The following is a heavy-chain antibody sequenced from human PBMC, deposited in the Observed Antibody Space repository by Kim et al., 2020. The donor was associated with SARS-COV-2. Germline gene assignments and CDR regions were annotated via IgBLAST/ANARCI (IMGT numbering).Heavy chain of an antibody. CDR3: TRNSPLLFGFDP. J-gene: IGHJ5*02. Sequence: GGSLRLSCAASGFTFSDSTIYWVRQPSGKGLEWVGRIRTKPNKYATAYAESVKGRFAISRDDSNNMAYLQMNSLTTEDTAVYYCTRNSPLLFGFDPWGQGTLVTVSS. V-gene: IGHV3-73*01. CDR2: IRTKPNKYAT. D-gene: IGHD1-26*01. CDR1: GFTFSDST.